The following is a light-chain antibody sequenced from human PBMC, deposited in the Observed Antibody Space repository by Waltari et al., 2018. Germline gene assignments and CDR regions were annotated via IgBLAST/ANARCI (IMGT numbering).Light chain of an antibody. CDR2: DVS. CDR3: CSYAGNYVWV. CDR1: SSDIGRYDI. J-gene: IGLJ3*02. V-gene: IGLV2-23*02. Sequence: QSALTQPAAVSGSPGQSVTISCTGASSDIGRYDIVSWYQQHPGNVLKLVISDVSKRPSGVSDRFSGSKSGDTASLTISGLQFEDEADYYCCSYAGNYVWVFGGGTRLTVL.